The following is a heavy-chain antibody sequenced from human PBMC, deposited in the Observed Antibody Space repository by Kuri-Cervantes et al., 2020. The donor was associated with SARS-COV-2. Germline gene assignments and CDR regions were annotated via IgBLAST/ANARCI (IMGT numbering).Heavy chain of an antibody. Sequence: GGSLRLSCAASGFTFSSYWMSWVRQAPGKGLEWVANIKQDGSEKYYVDSVKGRFTISRDNAKNSLYLQMNSLRAEDTAVYYCARDLVVSSGWDYYMDVWGIGTTVTVSS. CDR1: GFTFSSYW. D-gene: IGHD6-19*01. J-gene: IGHJ6*03. CDR3: ARDLVVSSGWDYYMDV. CDR2: IKQDGSEK. V-gene: IGHV3-7*01.